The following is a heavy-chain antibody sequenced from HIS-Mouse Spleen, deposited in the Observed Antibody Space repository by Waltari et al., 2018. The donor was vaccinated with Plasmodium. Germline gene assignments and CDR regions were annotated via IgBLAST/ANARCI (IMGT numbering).Heavy chain of an antibody. V-gene: IGHV1-2*02. CDR1: GYTFTGYY. J-gene: IGHJ1*01. D-gene: IGHD6-13*01. CDR3: ARVLGYKAAAGTFVEYFQH. Sequence: QVQLVQSGAEVKKPGASVKVSCKASGYTFTGYYMHWVRQAPGQGLEWMGWINPNSGGTNHAQKLQGRVTMTRDTSISTAYMELSRLRSDDTAVYYCARVLGYKAAAGTFVEYFQHWGQGTLVTVSS. CDR2: INPNSGGT.